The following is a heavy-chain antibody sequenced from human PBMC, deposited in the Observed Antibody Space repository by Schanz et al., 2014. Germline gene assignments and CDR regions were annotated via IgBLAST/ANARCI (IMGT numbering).Heavy chain of an antibody. CDR1: GFTFSSYS. Sequence: EVQLVESGGGLVKPGGSLRLSCAASGFTFSSYSMNWVRQAPGKGLEWVSYICSSGNTIYYADSVKGRFTISRDNAKNSLYLQMNSLRAEDTAVFYCARDRGYCSGGRCLTFDYWGQGTLVTVSS. J-gene: IGHJ4*02. CDR2: ICSSGNTI. CDR3: ARDRGYCSGGRCLTFDY. D-gene: IGHD2-15*01. V-gene: IGHV3-21*05.